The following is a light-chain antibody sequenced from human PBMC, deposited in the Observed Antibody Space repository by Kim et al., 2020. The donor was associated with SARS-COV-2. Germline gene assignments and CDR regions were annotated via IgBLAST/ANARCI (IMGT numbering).Light chain of an antibody. V-gene: IGKV1D-12*01. CDR2: SAS. Sequence: EIQMTQSPSFVSASVGDRVTITCRASRGIGTWLVWYQQKPGRAPIRLVSSASRLQSGVPSRFSGSGSGTEFTLTITSLQPEDFANYFCQQANSFPLTFGGGTKVDIK. J-gene: IGKJ4*02. CDR1: RGIGTW. CDR3: QQANSFPLT.